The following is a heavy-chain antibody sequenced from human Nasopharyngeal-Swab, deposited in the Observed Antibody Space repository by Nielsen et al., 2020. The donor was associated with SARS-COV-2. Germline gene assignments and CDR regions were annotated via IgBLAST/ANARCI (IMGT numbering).Heavy chain of an antibody. CDR1: GFVFSGSA. Sequence: GGSLRLSCAASGFVFSGSAIHWVRQASGKGLEWVGRIGDKAHNYATTYAASVKGRFTTSRDDSKNTAFLQMDSLNTEDTALYYCTTDYYFDYWGQGTPVTVSS. J-gene: IGHJ4*02. V-gene: IGHV3-73*01. D-gene: IGHD4/OR15-4a*01. CDR2: IGDKAHNYAT. CDR3: TTDYYFDY.